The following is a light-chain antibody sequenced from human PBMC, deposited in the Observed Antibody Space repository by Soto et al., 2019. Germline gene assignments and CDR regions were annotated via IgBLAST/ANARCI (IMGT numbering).Light chain of an antibody. V-gene: IGKV3-15*01. Sequence: ETVMTQSPATLSVSRGERATLSCRASQSISRNLAWYQQKPGQAPRLLIYGASTRATGIPARFSGRGSGTEFSLTISSLQSEDFAVYYCQQYHNWPPVTFGGGTKV. CDR1: QSISRN. CDR3: QQYHNWPPVT. J-gene: IGKJ4*01. CDR2: GAS.